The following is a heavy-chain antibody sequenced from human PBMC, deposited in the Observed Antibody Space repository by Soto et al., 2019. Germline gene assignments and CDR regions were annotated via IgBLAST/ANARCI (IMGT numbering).Heavy chain of an antibody. D-gene: IGHD6-19*01. J-gene: IGHJ6*02. CDR3: AREPSSGWPYYYYYGMDV. Sequence: GASVKVSCKASGYTFTSYYMHWVRQAPGQGFEWMGRINPSGGSTNYAQKFQGRVTMTADRSTSTAYMELSSLRSEDTAVYYCAREPSSGWPYYYYYGMDVWGQGTTVNV. CDR2: INPSGGST. V-gene: IGHV1-46*01. CDR1: GYTFTSYY.